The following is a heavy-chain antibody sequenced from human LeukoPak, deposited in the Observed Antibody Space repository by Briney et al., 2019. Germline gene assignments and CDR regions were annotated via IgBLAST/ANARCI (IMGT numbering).Heavy chain of an antibody. CDR1: GFTFSSYA. CDR3: ARQGRYSGYDYYLGSYYFDY. CDR2: ISYDGSNK. D-gene: IGHD5-12*01. V-gene: IGHV3-30*04. Sequence: GGSLRLSCAASGFTFSSYAMHWVRQAPGKGLEWVAVISYDGSNKYYASSVKGRFTISRDNSKNTLYLQMNSLRAEDTAVYYCARQGRYSGYDYYLGSYYFDYWGQGTLVTVSS. J-gene: IGHJ4*02.